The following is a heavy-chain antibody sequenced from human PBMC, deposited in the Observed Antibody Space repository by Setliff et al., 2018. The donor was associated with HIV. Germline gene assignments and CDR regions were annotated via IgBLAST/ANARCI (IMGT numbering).Heavy chain of an antibody. D-gene: IGHD6-19*01. CDR3: AKLAPSYSSGKDDF. Sequence: GGSLRLSCVASGFTFINYAMSWVRQAPGKGLEWVSAIVGGASSTVYADSVKGRFTISRDNSKNTLYLQMNSLRPEDTAIYYCAKLAPSYSSGKDDFWGQGTLVTVPQ. CDR1: GFTFINYA. J-gene: IGHJ4*02. CDR2: IVGGASST. V-gene: IGHV3-23*01.